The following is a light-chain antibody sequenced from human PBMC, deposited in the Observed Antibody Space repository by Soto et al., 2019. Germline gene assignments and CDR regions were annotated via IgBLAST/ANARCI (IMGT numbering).Light chain of an antibody. J-gene: IGKJ5*01. Sequence: EILMTQSPATLSVSPGETATLSCRASQSVSTKLAWYQQKPGQAPRLLINDASTRATGVPAWFSGWGSGTEFTLTISSLQSEDFAVYYCQQYHNWPPITFGQGTRLEIK. V-gene: IGKV3-15*01. CDR2: DAS. CDR1: QSVSTK. CDR3: QQYHNWPPIT.